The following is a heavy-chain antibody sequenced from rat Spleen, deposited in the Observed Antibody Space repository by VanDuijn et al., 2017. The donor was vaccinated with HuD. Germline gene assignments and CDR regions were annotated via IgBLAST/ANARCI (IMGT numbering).Heavy chain of an antibody. Sequence: EVQLVESGGGLVQPGRSLKLSCAASGFTFSDYNMAWVRQAPKKGLEWVATITYDGSSTYYRDSVKGRFTISRDNTKNTLYLQMDSLRSEDTATYYCARPSYGYPFAYWGQGTLVAVSS. D-gene: IGHD1-7*01. J-gene: IGHJ3*01. CDR2: ITYDGSST. CDR3: ARPSYGYPFAY. V-gene: IGHV5-7*01. CDR1: GFTFSDYN.